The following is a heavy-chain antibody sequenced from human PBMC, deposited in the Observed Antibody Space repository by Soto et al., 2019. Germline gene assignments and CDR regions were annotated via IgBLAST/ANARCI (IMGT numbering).Heavy chain of an antibody. CDR2: IYYSGST. Sequence: SETLSLTCTVSGGSISSYYWSWIRQPPGKGLEWIGYIYYSGSTNYNPSLKGRVTISVDTSKNQFSLRLSSVTAADTAVYYCARERVRGVIRPYYYYGMDVWGQGTTVTVSS. D-gene: IGHD3-10*01. CDR3: ARERVRGVIRPYYYYGMDV. CDR1: GGSISSYY. J-gene: IGHJ6*02. V-gene: IGHV4-59*01.